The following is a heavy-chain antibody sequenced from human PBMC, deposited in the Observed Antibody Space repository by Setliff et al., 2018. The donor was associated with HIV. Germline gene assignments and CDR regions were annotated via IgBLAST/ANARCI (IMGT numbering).Heavy chain of an antibody. D-gene: IGHD2-15*01. CDR2: IYTSGTT. V-gene: IGHV4-61*02. J-gene: IGHJ3*02. Sequence: SETLSLTCTVSGGSISSGNYYWTWVRQPAEKGLGWIGRIYTSGTTNYNPSLKSRVTIAVDTSKNQFSLKLGSVTAADTAMYYCAREHCSGGSCNGFDIWGQGTMVTVSS. CDR1: GGSISSGNYY. CDR3: AREHCSGGSCNGFDI.